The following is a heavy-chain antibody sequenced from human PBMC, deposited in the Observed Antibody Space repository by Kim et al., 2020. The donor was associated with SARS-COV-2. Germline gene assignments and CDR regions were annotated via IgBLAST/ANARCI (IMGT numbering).Heavy chain of an antibody. V-gene: IGHV4-30-4*01. CDR2: IYHSGST. CDR3: ARQALLTAYRISAFDL. J-gene: IGHJ3*01. Sequence: SETLSLTCTVSGGSITSGDYYWSWIRQSPGKGLEWIGYIYHSGSTYFNPSLKSRLTISVNTSRSQLSLQLSSVTAADTAVYYCARQALLTAYRISAFDLWGQGTMVTVSS. CDR1: GGSITSGDYY. D-gene: IGHD2-21*02.